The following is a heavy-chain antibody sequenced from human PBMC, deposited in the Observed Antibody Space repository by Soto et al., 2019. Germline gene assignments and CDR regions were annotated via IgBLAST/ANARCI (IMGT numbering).Heavy chain of an antibody. D-gene: IGHD6-19*01. CDR3: ARNPYGSGLFDP. CDR2: MTPNSGNT. V-gene: IGHV1-8*01. CDR1: GYNFIDYD. J-gene: IGHJ5*02. Sequence: QVQLVQSGAEVKKPGASVKVSCKASGYNFIDYDINWMRQSTGQGLEWMGWMTPNSGNTGYAQKFQGRVTLTRDTSICTAYMELSSLKTDDTAVYYCARNPYGSGLFDPWGQGTLVTVSS.